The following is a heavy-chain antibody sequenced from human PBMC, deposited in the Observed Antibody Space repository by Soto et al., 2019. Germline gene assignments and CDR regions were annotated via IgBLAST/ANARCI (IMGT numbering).Heavy chain of an antibody. Sequence: QITLKESGPPLVKPTQTLTLTCTFSGFSLSTSGVGVGWIRQPPGKALEWLALIYWDDDKRYSPSLKSRLTITQDTSKNHVVLTMTNMDPVDTATYYCAHRLERWPLEEVGWFDPWGQGTLVTVSS. V-gene: IGHV2-5*02. J-gene: IGHJ5*02. CDR2: IYWDDDK. D-gene: IGHD1-1*01. CDR1: GFSLSTSGVG. CDR3: AHRLERWPLEEVGWFDP.